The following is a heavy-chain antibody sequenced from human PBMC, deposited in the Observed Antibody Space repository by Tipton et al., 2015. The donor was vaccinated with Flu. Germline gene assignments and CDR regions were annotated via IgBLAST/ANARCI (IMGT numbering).Heavy chain of an antibody. D-gene: IGHD3-3*01. CDR1: GFTFSNFY. Sequence: QLVQSGAEMKKPGASVKLSCKASGFTFSNFYMHWVRQAPGKGLDWVAIVSYDGNHQFYADSVKGRFTVSRDNSNNTVCLQMNSLRAEDTAVYYCAKPRVDFWRPNEPFDIWGRGTVVTVSS. CDR3: AKPRVDFWRPNEPFDI. J-gene: IGHJ3*02. CDR2: VSYDGNHQ. V-gene: IGHV3-30*18.